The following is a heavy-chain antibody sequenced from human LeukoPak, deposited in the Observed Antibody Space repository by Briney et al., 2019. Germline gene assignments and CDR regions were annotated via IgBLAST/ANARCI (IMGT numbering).Heavy chain of an antibody. CDR2: IRYDGSNK. V-gene: IGHV3-30*02. CDR3: ARDQYYDSSGYCGY. Sequence: PGGSLRLSCAASGFTFSSYGMHWVRQAPGKGLEWVAFIRYDGSNKYYADSVKGRFTISRDNAKNSLYLQMNSLRAEDTAVYYCARDQYYDSSGYCGYWGQGTLVTVSS. CDR1: GFTFSSYG. D-gene: IGHD3-22*01. J-gene: IGHJ4*02.